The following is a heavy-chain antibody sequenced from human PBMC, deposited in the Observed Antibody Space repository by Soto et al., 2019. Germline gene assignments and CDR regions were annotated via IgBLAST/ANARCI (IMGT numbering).Heavy chain of an antibody. CDR3: AHARHPYYSCGMAV. CDR1: GFSLTTSGVG. Sequence: QITLKESGPTLVKPTQTLTLTCTFSGFSLTTSGVGVGWIRQPPGKALEWLALIYWDDGKRYSPSLKSRLTTTKDPAKNQVVLTMTDMDPVATATYYCAHARHPYYSCGMAVWGQGTTVTVSS. V-gene: IGHV2-5*02. CDR2: IYWDDGK. J-gene: IGHJ6*02.